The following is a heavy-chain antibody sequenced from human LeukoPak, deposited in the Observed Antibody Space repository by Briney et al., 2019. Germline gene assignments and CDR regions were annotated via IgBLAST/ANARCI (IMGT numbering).Heavy chain of an antibody. J-gene: IGHJ4*02. V-gene: IGHV3-30*18. CDR1: GFTYSSYG. D-gene: IGHD2-15*01. CDR2: ISYDGSNK. CDR3: AKESSIVVVVADY. Sequence: GGSLRLSCAASGFTYSSYGMHWVRQAPGKGLEWVAVISYDGSNKYYADSVKGRFTISRDNSKNTLYLQMNSLRAEDTAVYYCAKESSIVVVVADYWGQGTLVTVSS.